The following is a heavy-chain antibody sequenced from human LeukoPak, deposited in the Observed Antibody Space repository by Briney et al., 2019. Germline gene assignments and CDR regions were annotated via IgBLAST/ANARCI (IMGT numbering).Heavy chain of an antibody. CDR1: GSTFTTSW. CDR2: IYPGNSDT. D-gene: IGHD1-14*01. V-gene: IGHV5-51*01. J-gene: IGHJ5*02. CDR3: ARRAEGRWFDP. Sequence: GASLKISCKGSGSTFTTSWIGWVRPLPGKGLELMAMIYPGNSDTRYSPSFQGQVTISVDKSISTAYLQWSSLEASDTAMYYCARRAEGRWFDPWGQGTLVTVSS.